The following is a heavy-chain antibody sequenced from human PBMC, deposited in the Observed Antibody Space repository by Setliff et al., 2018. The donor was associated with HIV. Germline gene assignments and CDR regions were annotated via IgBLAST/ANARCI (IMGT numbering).Heavy chain of an antibody. Sequence: RLSCAASGFSFSSYGMSWVRQAPGKGLEWVSAISNSGGNTYYADSVRGRFTISRHNSKNTLYLQMNSLRAEDTAVYYCARDTYSRSSVGNYYYYMDVWGKGTTVTVSS. CDR1: GFSFSSYG. CDR2: ISNSGGNT. D-gene: IGHD6-6*01. V-gene: IGHV3-53*04. CDR3: ARDTYSRSSVGNYYYYMDV. J-gene: IGHJ6*03.